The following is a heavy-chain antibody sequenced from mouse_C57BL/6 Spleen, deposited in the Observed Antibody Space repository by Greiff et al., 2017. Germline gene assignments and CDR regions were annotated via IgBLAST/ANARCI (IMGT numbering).Heavy chain of an antibody. CDR3: ARGNWADY. J-gene: IGHJ2*01. Sequence: EVQLQESEGGLVQPGSSMKLSCTASGFTFSDYYMAWVRQVPEKGLEWVANTNYDGSSTYYLDSLKSRFIISRDNAKNILYLQMSSLKSEDTATYYCARGNWADYWGQGTTLTVSS. CDR2: TNYDGSST. D-gene: IGHD4-1*01. CDR1: GFTFSDYY. V-gene: IGHV5-16*01.